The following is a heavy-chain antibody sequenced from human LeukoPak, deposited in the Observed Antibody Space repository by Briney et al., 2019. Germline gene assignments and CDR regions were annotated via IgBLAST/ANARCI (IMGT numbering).Heavy chain of an antibody. Sequence: GGSLRLSCAASGFTFSSYAMSWVRQAPGKGLEWVSAISGSGGSTYYADSVKGRLTISRDNSKNTLYLQMNSLRAEDTAVYYCAKTYYGGNSGILDYWGQGTLVTVSS. CDR2: ISGSGGST. V-gene: IGHV3-23*01. CDR1: GFTFSSYA. CDR3: AKTYYGGNSGILDY. J-gene: IGHJ4*02. D-gene: IGHD4-23*01.